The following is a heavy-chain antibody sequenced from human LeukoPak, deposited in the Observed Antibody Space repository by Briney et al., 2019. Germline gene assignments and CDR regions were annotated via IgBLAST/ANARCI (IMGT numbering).Heavy chain of an antibody. CDR2: INHSGST. V-gene: IGHV4-34*01. D-gene: IGHD3-10*01. CDR3: ARGNSGSYAYWFDP. J-gene: IGHJ5*02. Sequence: SETLSLTCAVYGGSFSGYYWSWIRHPPGKGLEWIGEINHSGSTNYNPSLKSRVTISVDTSKNQFSLKLSSVTAADTAVYYCARGNSGSYAYWFDPWGQGTLVTVSS. CDR1: GGSFSGYY.